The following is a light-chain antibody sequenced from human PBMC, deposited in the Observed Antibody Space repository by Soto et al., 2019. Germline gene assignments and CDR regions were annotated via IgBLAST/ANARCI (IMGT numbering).Light chain of an antibody. V-gene: IGKV1-9*01. J-gene: IGKJ4*01. CDR1: QGISSY. CDR3: QQLNSYPLT. CDR2: AAS. Sequence: DIQLTQSPSFLSASVGDRVTITCRASQGISSYLAWHQQKPGKAPKLLIYAASTLQSGVPSRFSGSGSGTEFTLTISSLQTEDFATYYCQQLNSYPLTFGGGTKVEIK.